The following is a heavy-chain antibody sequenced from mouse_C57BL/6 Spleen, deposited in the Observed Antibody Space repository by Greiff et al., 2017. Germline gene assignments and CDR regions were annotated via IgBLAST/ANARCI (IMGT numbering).Heavy chain of an antibody. J-gene: IGHJ4*01. V-gene: IGHV2-5*01. D-gene: IGHD1-1*01. CDR2: IWRGGST. CDR1: GFSLTSYG. CDR3: AKCATVVNYAMDY. Sequence: VKLVESGPGLVQPSQSLSITCTVSGFSLTSYGVHWVRQSPGKGLEWLGVIWRGGSTDYNAAFMSRLSITKDNSKSQVFFKMNSLQADDTAIYYCAKCATVVNYAMDYWGQGTSVTVSS.